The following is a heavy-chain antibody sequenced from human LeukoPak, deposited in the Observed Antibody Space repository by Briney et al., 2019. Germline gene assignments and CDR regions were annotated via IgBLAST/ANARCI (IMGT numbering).Heavy chain of an antibody. D-gene: IGHD3-9*01. CDR1: GFTFSSSD. V-gene: IGHV3-23*01. Sequence: PGGSLRLSCAASGFTFSSSDMSWVRQAPGGGLEWVSLISDSGENTFYADSVRGRFTISRDNSRSTVYLQMNSLRAEDTAVYYCARDGHYDILTGYFQDWGQGTLVTVSS. J-gene: IGHJ1*01. CDR3: ARDGHYDILTGYFQD. CDR2: ISDSGENT.